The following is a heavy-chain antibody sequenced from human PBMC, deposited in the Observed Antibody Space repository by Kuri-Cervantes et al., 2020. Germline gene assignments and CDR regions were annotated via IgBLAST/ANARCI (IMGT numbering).Heavy chain of an antibody. V-gene: IGHV3-9*01. Sequence: SLKISCAASGFTFDDYAMHWVRQAPGKGLEWVSGISWNSGSIGYADSVKGRFTISRDNAKNSLYLQMNSLRAEDTALYYCARVESLSRLDPWGQGTLVTVSS. CDR1: GFTFDDYA. CDR2: ISWNSGSI. J-gene: IGHJ5*02. CDR3: ARVESLSRLDP.